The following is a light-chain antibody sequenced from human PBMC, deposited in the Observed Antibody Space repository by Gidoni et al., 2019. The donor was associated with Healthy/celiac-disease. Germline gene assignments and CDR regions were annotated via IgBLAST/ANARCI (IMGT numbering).Light chain of an antibody. CDR1: QSVSSSY. V-gene: IGKV3-20*01. CDR2: SAS. Sequence: EIVLTQSPGTLSLSPGERATLSCRASQSVSSSYLAWYQQKPGQAPRLHIYSASSRATGIPDRFSGSGSGTDFTLTISRLEPEDFAVYYCQQYGSSPKLTFGGGTKVEIK. J-gene: IGKJ4*01. CDR3: QQYGSSPKLT.